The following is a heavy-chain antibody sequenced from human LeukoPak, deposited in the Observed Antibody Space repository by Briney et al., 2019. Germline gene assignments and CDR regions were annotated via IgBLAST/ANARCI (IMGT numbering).Heavy chain of an antibody. D-gene: IGHD2-15*01. CDR3: AKTCSPSEYDIDD. CDR2: TSWDGSCT. J-gene: IGHJ6*02. CDR1: GFTSDVYA. V-gene: IGHV3-43*02. Sequence: GGSLRLSCAASGFTSDVYAMHCVRQAPGKGLEWVSITSWDGSCTGYADSVMDRFTISRDNNKNSLYLQKNGLKTEDTSLDNWAKTCSPSEYDIDDWGQGTTVTVSS.